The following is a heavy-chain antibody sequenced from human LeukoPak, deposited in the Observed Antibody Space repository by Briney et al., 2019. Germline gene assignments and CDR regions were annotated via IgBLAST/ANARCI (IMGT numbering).Heavy chain of an antibody. CDR3: ARGRNYYDSSGYYYLYY. CDR1: GFTVSSNY. V-gene: IGHV3-53*01. D-gene: IGHD3-22*01. CDR2: IYSGGST. Sequence: GGSLRLSCAASGFTVSSNYMSWVRQAPGKGLEWVLVIYSGGSTYYADSVKGRFTISRDNSKNTLYLQMNSLRAEDTAVYYCARGRNYYDSSGYYYLYYWGQGTLVTVSS. J-gene: IGHJ4*02.